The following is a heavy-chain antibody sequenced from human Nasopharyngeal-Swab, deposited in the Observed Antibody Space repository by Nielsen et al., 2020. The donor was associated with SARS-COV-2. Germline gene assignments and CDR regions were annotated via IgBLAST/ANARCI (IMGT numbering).Heavy chain of an antibody. CDR2: TKSKTDGETT. V-gene: IGHV3-15*01. CDR3: RWESLPVFDY. J-gene: IGHJ4*02. D-gene: IGHD3-3*01. Sequence: VRQAPGKGLEWVGRTKSKTDGETTDYAAPVKGRFTISRDDSKNTLYLQMNSLKIEDTAVYYCRWESLPVFDYWGQGARVTVSS.